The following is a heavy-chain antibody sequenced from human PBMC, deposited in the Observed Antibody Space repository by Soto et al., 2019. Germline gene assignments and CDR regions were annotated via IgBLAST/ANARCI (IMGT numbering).Heavy chain of an antibody. Sequence: QLQLQKSGPGLVKPSETLSLSCTVSSDSLRRSSYFWGWVRQPPGKGLEWIARFSYGGSTYYNPSLKSRVTISVDTSKNQSSLNLTSAPASDAAVYYCARSHKTFDCWGQGTLVTVSS. CDR2: FSYGGST. V-gene: IGHV4-39*01. CDR3: ARSHKTFDC. J-gene: IGHJ4*02. CDR1: SDSLRRSSYF.